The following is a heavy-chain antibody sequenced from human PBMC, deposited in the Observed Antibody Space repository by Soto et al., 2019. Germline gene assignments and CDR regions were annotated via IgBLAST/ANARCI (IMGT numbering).Heavy chain of an antibody. CDR2: INGSSSST. V-gene: IGHV3-23*01. CDR1: GFTFSNYR. Sequence: PGGSLRLSCAASGFTFSNYRMPWVRQAPGKGLEWVSTINGSSSSTYYADSVKGRFTISRDNSKNSLYLQMNSLRVEDTAVYYCAKDYSSSWYGRFDPWGQGTQVTVSS. D-gene: IGHD6-13*01. J-gene: IGHJ5*02. CDR3: AKDYSSSWYGRFDP.